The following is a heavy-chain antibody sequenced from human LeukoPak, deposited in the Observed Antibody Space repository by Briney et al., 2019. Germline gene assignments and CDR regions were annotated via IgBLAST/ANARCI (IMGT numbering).Heavy chain of an antibody. V-gene: IGHV3-21*01. CDR3: ARGRGVIAAAGRNGDY. CDR1: GFTFSSYS. CDR2: ISSSSSYI. Sequence: PGGSLRLSCAASGFTFSSYSMNWVRQAPGKGLEWVSSISSSSSYIYYADSVKGRFTISRDNAKNSLYLQMNSLGAEDTAVYYCARGRGVIAAAGRNGDYWGQGTLVTVSS. J-gene: IGHJ4*02. D-gene: IGHD6-13*01.